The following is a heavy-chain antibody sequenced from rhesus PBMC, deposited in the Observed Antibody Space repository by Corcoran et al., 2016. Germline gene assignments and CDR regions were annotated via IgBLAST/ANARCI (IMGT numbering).Heavy chain of an antibody. CDR3: STDPVAATGSVSF. CDR2: MGSTRCSK. CDR1: GFTFSSHG. V-gene: IGHV3S5*01. J-gene: IGHJ4*01. Sequence: EVHLVETGGGLVQPGGSLKLSCAVSGFTFSSHGRNGVRQAQGKGLAWVSGMGSTRCSKSYPASVKDRFTNSRDNSQNPLALQMNRLRVEDTAVYYCSTDPVAATGSVSFWGQGVLVTVSS. D-gene: IGHD4-29*01.